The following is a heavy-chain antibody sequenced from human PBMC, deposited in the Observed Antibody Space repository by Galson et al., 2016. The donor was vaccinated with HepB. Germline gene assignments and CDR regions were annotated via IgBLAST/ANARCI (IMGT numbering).Heavy chain of an antibody. V-gene: IGHV3-53*01. CDR3: AARYGEFLMVFDY. D-gene: IGHD3-10*01. CDR2: IYSRGGT. CDR1: GFTVGDNY. Sequence: SLRLSCAASGFTVGDNYMSWFRQAPGKGLEWVSLIYSRGGTGYADSVKGRFTISRDSSKNTMYLQMNSLRVEDTAVYYCAARYGEFLMVFDYWGQGTLVTVSS. J-gene: IGHJ4*02.